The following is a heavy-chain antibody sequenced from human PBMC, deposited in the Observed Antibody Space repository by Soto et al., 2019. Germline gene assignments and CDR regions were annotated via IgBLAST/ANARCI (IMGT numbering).Heavy chain of an antibody. Sequence: GGSLRLSCAASGFTFSSYGMHWVRQAPGKGLEWVAVISYDGSNKYYADSVKGRFTISRDNSKNTLYLQMNSLRAKETAVYYCAKDPTPGRLGELSLLGLYYFDYWGQGTLVTVSS. CDR3: AKDPTPGRLGELSLLGLYYFDY. D-gene: IGHD3-16*02. V-gene: IGHV3-30*18. CDR1: GFTFSSYG. J-gene: IGHJ4*02. CDR2: ISYDGSNK.